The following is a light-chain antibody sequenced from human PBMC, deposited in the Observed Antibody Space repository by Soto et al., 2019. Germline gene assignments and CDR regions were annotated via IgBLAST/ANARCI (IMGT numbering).Light chain of an antibody. Sequence: EIVLTQSPGTLSLSPGEIATLSCRASQSVSSSYLAWYQQKPGQAPRLLIYGASSRATGVPDRFSGSGSGPDFTLTISRLEPDDVAVYYCQQYGSSPEAFGQGTKLEIK. CDR1: QSVSSSY. J-gene: IGKJ2*01. CDR3: QQYGSSPEA. CDR2: GAS. V-gene: IGKV3-20*01.